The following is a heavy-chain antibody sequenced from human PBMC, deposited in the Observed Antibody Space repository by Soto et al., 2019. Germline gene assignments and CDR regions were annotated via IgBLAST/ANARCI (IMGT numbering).Heavy chain of an antibody. CDR3: ARSKGGLNRFDP. J-gene: IGHJ5*02. Sequence: SVKVSCKASGGTFSSYAISWVRQAPGQGLEWMGGIIPIFGTANYAQKFQGRVTITADESTSTAYMELSSLRSEDTAVYYCARSKGGLNRFDPWGQGTLVPVSS. CDR1: GGTFSSYA. D-gene: IGHD3-16*01. V-gene: IGHV1-69*13. CDR2: IIPIFGTA.